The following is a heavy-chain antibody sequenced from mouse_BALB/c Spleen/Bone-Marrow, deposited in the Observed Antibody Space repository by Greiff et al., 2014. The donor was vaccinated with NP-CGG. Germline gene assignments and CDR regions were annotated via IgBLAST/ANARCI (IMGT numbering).Heavy chain of an antibody. V-gene: IGHV1-62-2*01. CDR1: GYTFTDYI. CDR2: FYPGSGSI. CDR3: ARHEDLDIRRRLSAMDY. Sequence: QVQLQQSGAELVKSGTSVNLSCKASGYTFTDYIIHWVKQRSGQGLEWIGWFYPGSGSIKYNEKFKDKATLTADKSSNTVYMELSRLTSEDSAVYFCARHEDLDIRRRLSAMDYWGQGTSVTVSS. J-gene: IGHJ4*01. D-gene: IGHD2-12*01.